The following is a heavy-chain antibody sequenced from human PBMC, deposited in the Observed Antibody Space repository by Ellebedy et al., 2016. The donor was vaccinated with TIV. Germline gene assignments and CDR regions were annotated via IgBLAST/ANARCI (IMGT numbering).Heavy chain of an antibody. J-gene: IGHJ4*02. Sequence: SVKVSXKASSYTFTSYGISWVRQAPGHGLEWIGGNIPIFGTTDYAQKFQVRATITADESTSTLNIDRLRSEDTALYYCATVMDFGPGSSFDYWGPGTLVTVSS. CDR3: ATVMDFGPGSSFDY. CDR2: NIPIFGTT. D-gene: IGHD3/OR15-3a*01. CDR1: SYTFTSYG. V-gene: IGHV1-69*13.